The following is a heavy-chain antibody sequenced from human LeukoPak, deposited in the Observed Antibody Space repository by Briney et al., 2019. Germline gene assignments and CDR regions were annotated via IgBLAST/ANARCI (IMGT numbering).Heavy chain of an antibody. Sequence: EASVKVSCKASGGTFSSYAISWVRQAPGQGLEWMGRIIPIFGIANYAQKFQGRVTITADKSTSTAYMELSSLRSEDTAVYYCARPTWSGYDYYYYGMDVWGQGTTVTVS. CDR1: GGTFSSYA. CDR2: IIPIFGIA. V-gene: IGHV1-69*04. J-gene: IGHJ6*02. CDR3: ARPTWSGYDYYYYGMDV. D-gene: IGHD3-3*01.